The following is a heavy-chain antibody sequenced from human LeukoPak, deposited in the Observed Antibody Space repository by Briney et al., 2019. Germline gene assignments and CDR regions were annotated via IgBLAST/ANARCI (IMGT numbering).Heavy chain of an antibody. V-gene: IGHV1-69*13. Sequence: VASVKVSCKASGYTFTGYYMHWVRQAPGQGLEWMGGIIPIFGTANYAQKFQGRVTITADESTSTAYMELSSLRSEDTAVYYCARDFCSTSCNLGYWGQGTLVTVSS. CDR2: IIPIFGTA. D-gene: IGHD2-2*01. CDR3: ARDFCSTSCNLGY. CDR1: GYTFTGYY. J-gene: IGHJ4*02.